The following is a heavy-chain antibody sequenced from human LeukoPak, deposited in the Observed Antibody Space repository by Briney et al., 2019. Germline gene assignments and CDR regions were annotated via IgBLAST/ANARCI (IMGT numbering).Heavy chain of an antibody. J-gene: IGHJ4*02. CDR3: ARDNYYDSSGYYSY. V-gene: IGHV1-18*01. Sequence: ASVKVSCKASGYTFSRYGISWVRQAPGQGLEWMGWISGYNGHTKYAQKVQGRVTMSTDTSTSTVYMELRSLRSDDTAVYYCARDNYYDSSGYYSYWGQGTLVTVSS. CDR2: ISGYNGHT. CDR1: GYTFSRYG. D-gene: IGHD3-22*01.